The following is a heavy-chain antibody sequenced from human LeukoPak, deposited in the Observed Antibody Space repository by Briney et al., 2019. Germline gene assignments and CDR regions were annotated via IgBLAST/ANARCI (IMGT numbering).Heavy chain of an antibody. CDR3: ARGDWNDRNDD. J-gene: IGHJ4*02. Sequence: GGSLRLSCAASGFTFSSYSMNWVRQAPGKGLEWVSSISSSSSYIYYADSVKGRFTISRDNAKNSLYLQMNSLRAEDTAVYYCARGDWNDRNDDWGQGTLVTVSS. CDR2: ISSSSSYI. CDR1: GFTFSSYS. V-gene: IGHV3-21*01. D-gene: IGHD1-1*01.